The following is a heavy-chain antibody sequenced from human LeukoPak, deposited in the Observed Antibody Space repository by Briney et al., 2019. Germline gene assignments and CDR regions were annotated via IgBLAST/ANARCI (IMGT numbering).Heavy chain of an antibody. D-gene: IGHD6-6*01. V-gene: IGHV3-74*01. Sequence: GGSLRLSCAASGFTFSSYWMHWVRQAPGKGLVWVSRINSDGSSTIHADSVKGRFTISRDNAKNTLYLQMNSLRAEDTAIYYCARAAYMSSPDYWSQGTLVTVSS. J-gene: IGHJ4*02. CDR1: GFTFSSYW. CDR2: INSDGSST. CDR3: ARAAYMSSPDY.